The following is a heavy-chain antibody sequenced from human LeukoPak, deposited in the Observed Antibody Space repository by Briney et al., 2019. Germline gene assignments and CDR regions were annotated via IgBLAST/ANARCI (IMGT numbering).Heavy chain of an antibody. CDR1: GGSISSYY. D-gene: IGHD5-18*01. J-gene: IGHJ4*02. Sequence: SETLSLTCTVSGGSISSYYWSWIRQPAGKGLEWIGRIHTSGSTNYNPSLKSRVTMSVDTSKNQFSLKLTSVTAADTAVYYCARDGTAMISFDYWGQGTLVTVSS. CDR3: ARDGTAMISFDY. CDR2: IHTSGST. V-gene: IGHV4-4*07.